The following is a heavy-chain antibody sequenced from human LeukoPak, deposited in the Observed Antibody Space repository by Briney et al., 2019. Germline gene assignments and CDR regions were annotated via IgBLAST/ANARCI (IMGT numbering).Heavy chain of an antibody. CDR1: GFTVGGNY. V-gene: IGHV3-53*01. CDR3: VYGLDY. Sequence: PGGSLRFSCAASGFTVGGNYMSRARQAPGKGLEWVSVIYSGGSTYYADSVKGRFTISRDNSKNTLYLQMNSLRAEDTAVYYCVYGLDYWGQGTLVTVSS. D-gene: IGHD3-10*01. CDR2: IYSGGST. J-gene: IGHJ4*02.